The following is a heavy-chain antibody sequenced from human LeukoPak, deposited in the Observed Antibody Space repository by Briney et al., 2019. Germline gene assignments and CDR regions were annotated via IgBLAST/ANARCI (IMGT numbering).Heavy chain of an antibody. D-gene: IGHD4-23*01. V-gene: IGHV1-46*01. Sequence: ASVKVSCKASGYTFTSYYMHWVRQAPGQGLEWMGIINPNGGSTSYAQKSQGRVTMTRDTSTSTLYMELSSLRFEDTAVYYCARRDSGNLDYWGQGTLVTVSS. J-gene: IGHJ4*02. CDR3: ARRDSGNLDY. CDR1: GYTFTSYY. CDR2: INPNGGST.